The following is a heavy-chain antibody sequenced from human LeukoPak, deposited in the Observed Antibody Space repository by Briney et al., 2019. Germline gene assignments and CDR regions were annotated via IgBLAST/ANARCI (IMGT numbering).Heavy chain of an antibody. CDR1: GFTFSSYS. V-gene: IGHV3-64D*09. Sequence: GGSLRLSCSASGFTFSSYSMYWVRQAPGKGLEYVSAISSHGGSTYYADSVKGRFTISRDNSKNTSYLQMSSLRVEDTAVYYCAIAASGTLADYWGQGTLVTVSS. D-gene: IGHD6-13*01. J-gene: IGHJ4*02. CDR2: ISSHGGST. CDR3: AIAASGTLADY.